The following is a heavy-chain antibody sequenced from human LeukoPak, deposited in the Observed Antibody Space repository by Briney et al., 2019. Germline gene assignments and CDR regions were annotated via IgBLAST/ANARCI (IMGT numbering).Heavy chain of an antibody. CDR1: GFSFSNYG. CDR2: IWYDGVNK. Sequence: GGSLRLSCAASGFSFSNYGMHWVRQAPGKGLEWVAVIWYDGVNKYYADSVKGRFTISRDMPENTLYLQMNSLRAEDTAVYYCAREGIVATLDYWGQGTLVTVSS. CDR3: AREGIVATLDY. D-gene: IGHD5-12*01. V-gene: IGHV3-33*01. J-gene: IGHJ4*02.